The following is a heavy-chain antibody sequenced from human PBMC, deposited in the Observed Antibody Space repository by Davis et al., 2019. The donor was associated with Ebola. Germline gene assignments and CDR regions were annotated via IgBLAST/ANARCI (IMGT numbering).Heavy chain of an antibody. D-gene: IGHD3-3*01. V-gene: IGHV3-33*06. CDR1: GFTFSSYG. J-gene: IGHJ5*02. Sequence: GGSLRLSCAASGFTFSSYGMHWVRQAPGKGLEWVAVICSHGRNKYYADSVKGRFTISRDNSKNTLYLQMNSLRAEDTAVYYCAKAYDFWSGPGIGWFDPWGQGTLVTVSS. CDR2: ICSHGRNK. CDR3: AKAYDFWSGPGIGWFDP.